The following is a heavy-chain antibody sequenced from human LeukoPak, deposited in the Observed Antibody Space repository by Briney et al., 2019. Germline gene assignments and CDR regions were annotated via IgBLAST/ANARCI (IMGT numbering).Heavy chain of an antibody. CDR2: IYYSGST. CDR1: GGSISSGGYY. CDR3: ARHHPEPGGITIFGVVITTLDY. D-gene: IGHD3-3*01. Sequence: PSETLSLTCTVSGGSISSGGYYWSWIRQHPGKGLEWIGYIYYSGSTYYNPSLKSRVTISVDTSKNQISLKLSSVTAADTAVYYCARHHPEPGGITIFGVVITTLDYWGQGTLVTVSS. J-gene: IGHJ4*02. V-gene: IGHV4-31*03.